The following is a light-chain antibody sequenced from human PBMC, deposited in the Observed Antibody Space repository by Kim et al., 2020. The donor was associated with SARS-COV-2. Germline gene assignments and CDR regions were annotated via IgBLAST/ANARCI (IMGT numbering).Light chain of an antibody. J-gene: IGKJ1*01. CDR1: QSVSSN. CDR3: QQYNNRWT. CDR2: GAS. Sequence: EIVMTQSPATLSVSPGERATLSCRASQSVSSNLAWYQQKPGQAPRLLIYGASTRATGIPARFSGSGSGTEFTLTISSLQSEDLAVYYCQQYNNRWTVGQGTKVDIK. V-gene: IGKV3-15*01.